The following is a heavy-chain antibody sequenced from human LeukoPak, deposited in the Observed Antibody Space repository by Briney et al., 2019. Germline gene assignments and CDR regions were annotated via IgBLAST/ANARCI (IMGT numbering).Heavy chain of an antibody. J-gene: IGHJ4*02. CDR3: ARARGYNHGPQDYYFDY. CDR2: IRSSSSTM. Sequence: GGSLRLSCKASGFTFSSYGMSWVRQAPGKGLEWVSYIRSSSSTMYYADSVKGRFTISRDNAKSSLYLQMSSLRDEDTAVYYCARARGYNHGPQDYYFDYWGQGTLVTVSS. D-gene: IGHD5-18*01. CDR1: GFTFSSYG. V-gene: IGHV3-48*02.